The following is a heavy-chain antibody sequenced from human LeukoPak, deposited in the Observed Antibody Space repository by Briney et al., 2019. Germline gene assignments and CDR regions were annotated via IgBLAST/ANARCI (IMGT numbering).Heavy chain of an antibody. V-gene: IGHV1-69*02. D-gene: IGHD3-22*01. J-gene: IGHJ3*02. Sequence: SVKVSCKASGGTFSSYTISWVRQAPGQGLEWMGRIIPILGIANYAQKFQGKVTITADRSTSTAYMELSSLRSEDTAVYYCAGQRGGYWQGAFDIWGQGTMVTVSS. CDR2: IIPILGIA. CDR1: GGTFSSYT. CDR3: AGQRGGYWQGAFDI.